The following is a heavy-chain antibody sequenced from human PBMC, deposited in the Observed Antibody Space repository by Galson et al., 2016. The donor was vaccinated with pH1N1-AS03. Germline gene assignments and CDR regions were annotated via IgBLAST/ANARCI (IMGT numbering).Heavy chain of an antibody. Sequence: SVKVSCKASGGTFISYVISWVRQAPGQGLEWMGEIIPIFGTSNYAQRVQGRVTITADESTSTAYMELSSLRSDDTAVYYCSTEGYTGSLERTDFNDNGMDVWVQWTTVTVSS. CDR3: STEGYTGSLERTDFNDNGMDV. J-gene: IGHJ6*02. D-gene: IGHD1-26*01. V-gene: IGHV1-69*13. CDR2: IIPIFGTS. CDR1: GGTFISYV.